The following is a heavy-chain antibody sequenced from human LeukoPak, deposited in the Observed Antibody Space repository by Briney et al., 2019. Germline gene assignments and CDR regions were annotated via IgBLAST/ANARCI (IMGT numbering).Heavy chain of an antibody. CDR2: IYYSGST. CDR1: GGSISSYY. Sequence: SETLSLTCTVSGGSISSYYWSWVRQPPGKGLEWIGYIYYSGSTNYNPSLKSRVTISVDTSKNQFSLKLSSVTAADTAVYYCAREAYCGGDCGPYIDYWGQGTLVTVSS. V-gene: IGHV4-59*01. D-gene: IGHD2-21*02. CDR3: AREAYCGGDCGPYIDY. J-gene: IGHJ4*02.